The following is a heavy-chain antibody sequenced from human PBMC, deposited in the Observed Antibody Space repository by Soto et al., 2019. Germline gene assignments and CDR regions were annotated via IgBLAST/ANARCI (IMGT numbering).Heavy chain of an antibody. Sequence: QVQLQESGPGLVKPSQTLSLTCTVSGGSISSGGYYWSWIRQHPGPGLEWIGYIYYSGSTYYNPSLKSRVTISVDTAKNQFSLKLSSVTAADTAVYYCARAREGYYDSRPWGDAFDIWGQGTMVTVSS. CDR2: IYYSGST. J-gene: IGHJ3*02. V-gene: IGHV4-31*03. CDR1: GGSISSGGYY. D-gene: IGHD3-22*01. CDR3: ARAREGYYDSRPWGDAFDI.